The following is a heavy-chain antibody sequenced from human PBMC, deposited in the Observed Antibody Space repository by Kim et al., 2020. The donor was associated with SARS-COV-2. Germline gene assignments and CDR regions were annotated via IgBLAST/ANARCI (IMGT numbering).Heavy chain of an antibody. CDR3: ARAVDYGDYKTTGGMDV. D-gene: IGHD4-17*01. Sequence: GGSLRLSCAASGFTFSSHSMNWVRQAPGKGLEWVSYISSSSNKIYYVDSVKGRFTISGDNAKKSLYLQMNSLRVEDTAVYYCARAVDYGDYKTTGGMDVWGQGTTVTVSS. CDR1: GFTFSSHS. V-gene: IGHV3-48*04. CDR2: ISSSSNKI. J-gene: IGHJ6*02.